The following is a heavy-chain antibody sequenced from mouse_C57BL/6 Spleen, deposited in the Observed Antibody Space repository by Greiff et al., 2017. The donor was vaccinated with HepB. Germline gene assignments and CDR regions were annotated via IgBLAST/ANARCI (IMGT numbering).Heavy chain of an antibody. CDR2: IYPGDGDT. D-gene: IGHD1-1*01. V-gene: IGHV1-80*01. J-gene: IGHJ2*01. CDR3: AREADYYGSGGNFDY. Sequence: VQLQQSGAELVKPGASVKISCKASGYAFSSYWMNWVKQRPGKGLEWIGQIYPGDGDTNYNGKFKGKATLTADKSSSTAYMQLSSLTSEDSAVYFCAREADYYGSGGNFDYWGQGTTLTVSS. CDR1: GYAFSSYW.